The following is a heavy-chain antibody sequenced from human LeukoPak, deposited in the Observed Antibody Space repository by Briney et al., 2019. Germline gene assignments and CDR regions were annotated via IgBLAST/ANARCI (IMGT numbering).Heavy chain of an antibody. J-gene: IGHJ4*02. CDR3: ARHLPGNWNYFDY. Sequence: PSETLSLTCSVSGASIRSSRHYWGWVRQPPGKGLEWTGSIYYGGSTYYNPSLKSRATISVDTSKNQLSLNLRSVTAADTAVYYCARHLPGNWNYFDYWGQGTLVTVSS. V-gene: IGHV4-39*01. CDR1: GASIRSSRHY. D-gene: IGHD1-20*01. CDR2: IYYGGST.